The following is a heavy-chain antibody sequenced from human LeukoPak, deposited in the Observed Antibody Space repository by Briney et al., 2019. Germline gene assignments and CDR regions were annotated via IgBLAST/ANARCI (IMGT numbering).Heavy chain of an antibody. Sequence: GGSLRLSCAASGLTFSSYARSWARQAPGKGRKGFSAISGSGGSTYYADSVKGRFTISRDNSKNTLYLQMNSLRAEDTAVYYCAKSMVRGVSRDYWGQGTLVTVSS. J-gene: IGHJ4*02. CDR1: GLTFSSYA. CDR2: ISGSGGST. V-gene: IGHV3-23*01. D-gene: IGHD3-10*01. CDR3: AKSMVRGVSRDY.